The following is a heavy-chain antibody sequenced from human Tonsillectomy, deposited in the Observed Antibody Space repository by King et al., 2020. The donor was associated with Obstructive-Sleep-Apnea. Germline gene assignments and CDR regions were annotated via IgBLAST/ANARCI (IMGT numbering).Heavy chain of an antibody. CDR3: AREPPNGLDY. CDR2: IKQDGSEK. J-gene: IGHJ4*02. Sequence: VQLVEYGGDLVQPGGSLRLSCAVSGFTFSSYWMTWVRQAPGKGLEWVANIKQDGSEKYYVDSVKGRFTISRDNAKNSLYLQMNSLRAEETAVYYCAREPPNGLDYWGQGTLVTVSS. V-gene: IGHV3-7*01. CDR1: GFTFSSYW. D-gene: IGHD4/OR15-4a*01.